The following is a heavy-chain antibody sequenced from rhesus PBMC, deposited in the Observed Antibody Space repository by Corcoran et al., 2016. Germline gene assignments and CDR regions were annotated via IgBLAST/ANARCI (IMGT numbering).Heavy chain of an antibody. V-gene: IGHV3-22*01. CDR2: ITINGGST. J-gene: IGHJ4*01. D-gene: IGHD6-31*01. Sequence: EVQLVESGGGLVQPGGSLRLSCAASGCTFGCYGMHCARQAPGKGLQWVSGITINGGSTCYTDSVKGRFTISRENAKNKLYLQMDSLRPEDTAVYYCARDHGWAVDYWGQGLLVTVSS. CDR3: ARDHGWAVDY. CDR1: GCTFGCYG.